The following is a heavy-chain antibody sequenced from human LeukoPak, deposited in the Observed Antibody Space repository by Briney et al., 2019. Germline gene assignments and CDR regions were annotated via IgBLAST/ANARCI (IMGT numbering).Heavy chain of an antibody. CDR3: VTEGLRGVYAFDY. CDR1: GFTVSSNY. V-gene: IGHV3-66*02. D-gene: IGHD2-8*01. CDR2: IYSGGST. Sequence: GGSLRLSCAASGFTVSSNYMSWVRQAPRKGLEWVSVIYSGGSTYYADSVKGRFTISRYNYKNTLYLQMNSLRPEDTAVYYCVTEGLRGVYAFDYWGKGPLVTVSS. J-gene: IGHJ4*02.